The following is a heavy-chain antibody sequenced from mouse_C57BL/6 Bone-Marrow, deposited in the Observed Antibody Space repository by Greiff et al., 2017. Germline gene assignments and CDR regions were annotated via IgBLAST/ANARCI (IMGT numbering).Heavy chain of an antibody. Sequence: QVQLKQPGAELVKPGASVKLSCKASGYTFTSYWMQWVKQRPGQGLEWIGEIDPSDSYTNYNQKFKGKATLTVDTSSSTAYMQLSSLTSEDSAVYYCARSTLLRLWFAYWGQGTLVTVSA. V-gene: IGHV1-50*01. J-gene: IGHJ3*01. D-gene: IGHD1-1*01. CDR3: ARSTLLRLWFAY. CDR1: GYTFTSYW. CDR2: IDPSDSYT.